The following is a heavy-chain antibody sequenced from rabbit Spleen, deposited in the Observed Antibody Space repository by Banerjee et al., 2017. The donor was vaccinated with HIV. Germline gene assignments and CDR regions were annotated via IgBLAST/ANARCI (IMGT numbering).Heavy chain of an antibody. Sequence: QSLEESGGDLVKPEGSLTLTCTASGFSFSSSYYMCWVRQAPGKGLEWIACIWAGSSGSTYYANWAKGRFTISKTSSTTATLQMTSLTAADTATYFCARDTGSSFSSYGMDLWGQGTLVTVS. V-gene: IGHV1S40*01. CDR3: ARDTGSSFSSYGMDL. D-gene: IGHD8-1*01. J-gene: IGHJ6*01. CDR2: IWAGSSGST. CDR1: GFSFSSSYY.